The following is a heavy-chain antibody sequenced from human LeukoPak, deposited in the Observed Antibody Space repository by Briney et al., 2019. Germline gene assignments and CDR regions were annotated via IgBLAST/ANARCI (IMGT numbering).Heavy chain of an antibody. Sequence: SVKVSCKASGGTFSSYAISWVRQAPGQGLEWMGGIIPIFGTANYAQKFQGRVTITTDESTSTAYMDLSSLRSEDTAVYYCATETYVYCTTTSCPDAFDVWGQGTMVTVSS. J-gene: IGHJ3*01. CDR3: ATETYVYCTTTSCPDAFDV. CDR2: IIPIFGTA. CDR1: GGTFSSYA. V-gene: IGHV1-69*05. D-gene: IGHD2-2*01.